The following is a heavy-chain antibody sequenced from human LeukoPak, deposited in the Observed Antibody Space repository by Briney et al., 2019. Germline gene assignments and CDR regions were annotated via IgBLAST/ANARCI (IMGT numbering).Heavy chain of an antibody. J-gene: IGHJ4*02. D-gene: IGHD3-22*01. CDR2: IWYDGSNK. CDR3: AKDISGYYSFDY. CDR1: GFTFSSYA. V-gene: IGHV3-30*04. Sequence: PGRSLRLSCGASGFTFSSYAMHWVRQAPGKGLEWVAVIWYDGSNKYYADSVKGRPTISRDNSKNTLYLQMNSLRAEDTALYYCAKDISGYYSFDYWGQGNLVTVSS.